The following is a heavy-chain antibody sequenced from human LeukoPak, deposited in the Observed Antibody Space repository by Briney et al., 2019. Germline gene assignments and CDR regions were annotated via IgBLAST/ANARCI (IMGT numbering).Heavy chain of an antibody. J-gene: IGHJ6*03. D-gene: IGHD3-22*01. CDR2: IKQDGSEK. CDR1: GFTFSSYW. CDR3: AREVSYYDSSGINPYYYYYMDV. V-gene: IGHV3-7*01. Sequence: GGSLRLSCAASGFTFSSYWMSWVRQAAGKGVEWVANIKQDGSEKYYVDSVKGRFTISRDNAKNSLYLQMNSLRAEDTAVYYCAREVSYYDSSGINPYYYYYMDVWGKGTTVTVSS.